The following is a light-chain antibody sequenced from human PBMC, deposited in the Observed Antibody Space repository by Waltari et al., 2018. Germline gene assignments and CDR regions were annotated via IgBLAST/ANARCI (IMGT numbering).Light chain of an antibody. Sequence: EIVLTQSPGTLSLSPGERATLSCKASQSVNRALAWYQQKPGQAPRLLIYGIFDRAAGTPDRFSGSGSGTDFSLTISRLEPEDFAVYYCQHYLRLPVTFGQGTRVEVK. J-gene: IGKJ1*01. CDR2: GIF. CDR3: QHYLRLPVT. V-gene: IGKV3-20*01. CDR1: QSVNRA.